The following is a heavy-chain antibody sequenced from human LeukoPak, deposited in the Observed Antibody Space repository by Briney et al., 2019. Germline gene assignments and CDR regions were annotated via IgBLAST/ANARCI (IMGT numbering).Heavy chain of an antibody. CDR2: IWYDGSNK. V-gene: IGHV3-30*02. D-gene: IGHD3-22*01. Sequence: GGSLRLSCAASGFTFSSYGMHWVRQAPGKGLEWVAVIWYDGSNKYYADSVKGRFTISRDNSKNTLYLQMNSLRAEDTAVYYCAKDDSSGYYSARFDYWGQGTLVTVSS. CDR1: GFTFSSYG. CDR3: AKDDSSGYYSARFDY. J-gene: IGHJ4*02.